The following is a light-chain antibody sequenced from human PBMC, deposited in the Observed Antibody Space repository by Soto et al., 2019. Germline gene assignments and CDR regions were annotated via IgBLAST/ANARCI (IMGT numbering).Light chain of an antibody. CDR3: QQYGGSPPYT. CDR1: QSVSSSY. V-gene: IGKV3-20*01. CDR2: GAS. J-gene: IGKJ2*01. Sequence: IVLTQSPGTLSLSPGERATLSCRASQSVSSSYLAWYQQKTGQAPRLLIYGASSRATGIPDRFSGGGSGTDFTLTISRLEPEDFAVYYCQQYGGSPPYTFGQGTKLEIK.